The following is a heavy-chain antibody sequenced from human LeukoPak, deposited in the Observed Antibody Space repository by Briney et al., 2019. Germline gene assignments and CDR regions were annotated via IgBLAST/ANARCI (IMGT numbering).Heavy chain of an antibody. Sequence: PSETLSLTRTVSRGTLSDYYWTWVRQPPGKGLEWIGYIYSTGSTNYNPSPKSRVSLSVDTSKNQFSLNLRSVTAADTAVYYCARFSGWSFFFDYWGQGTLVTVSS. CDR1: RGTLSDYY. V-gene: IGHV4-59*01. D-gene: IGHD6-19*01. CDR2: IYSTGST. J-gene: IGHJ4*02. CDR3: ARFSGWSFFFDY.